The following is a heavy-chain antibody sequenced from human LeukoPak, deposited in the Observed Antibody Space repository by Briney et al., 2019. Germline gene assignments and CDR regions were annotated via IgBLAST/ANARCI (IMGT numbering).Heavy chain of an antibody. J-gene: IGHJ4*02. CDR2: IYKSDT. V-gene: IGHV3-53*01. CDR1: GFTLSSNY. Sequence: GGSLRLSCAASGFTLSSNYLSWVRQAPGKGLEGVSVIYKSDTYYANSVKGRATTSTDHSRNKQYLLMHSLRVSDTSGYYCVRILGATGDFDYWGQGTLVTVSS. CDR3: VRILGATGDFDY. D-gene: IGHD1-26*01.